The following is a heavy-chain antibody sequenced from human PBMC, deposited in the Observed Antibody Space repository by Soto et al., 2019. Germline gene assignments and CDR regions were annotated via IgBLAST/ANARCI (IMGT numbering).Heavy chain of an antibody. V-gene: IGHV3-30*18. D-gene: IGHD6-13*01. CDR1: GFTLSSCG. CDR2: TSSDGSNN. CDR3: GKESSWYYFDY. Sequence: PGRTRSISFAASGFTLSSCGMHWGRHAPGRGREWVAETSSDGSNNYYADSVKGRFTISRDNSKNTLYLQMNSLRAEDTAVYYCGKESSWYYFDYWGQGT. J-gene: IGHJ4*02.